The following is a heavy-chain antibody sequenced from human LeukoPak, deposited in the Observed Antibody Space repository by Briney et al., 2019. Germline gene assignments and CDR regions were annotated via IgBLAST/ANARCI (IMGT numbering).Heavy chain of an antibody. CDR1: GGSISSYY. J-gene: IGHJ5*02. D-gene: IGHD3-22*01. CDR3: ARHYYDSSGYYNNWFDP. CDR2: IYYSGST. V-gene: IGHV4-59*08. Sequence: KPSETLSLTCTVSGGSISSYYWSWIRQPPGEGLEWIGYIYYSGSTNYNPSLKSRVTISVDTSKNQFSLKLSSVTAADTAVYYCARHYYDSSGYYNNWFDPWGQGTLVTVSS.